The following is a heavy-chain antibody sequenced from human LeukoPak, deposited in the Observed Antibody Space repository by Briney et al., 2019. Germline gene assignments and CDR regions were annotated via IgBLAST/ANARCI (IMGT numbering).Heavy chain of an antibody. CDR2: INQDGSVK. V-gene: IGHV3-7*01. CDR3: ATSPTFDP. J-gene: IGHJ5*02. CDR1: GLTFSSNW. Sequence: GGSLRLSCAGSGLTFSSNWMSWVRQAPGKGLEWVANINQDGSVKYYVDSVKGRFTISRDNSKNSLYLQLNSLRVEDTAVYYCATSPTFDPWGQGTLVTVSS.